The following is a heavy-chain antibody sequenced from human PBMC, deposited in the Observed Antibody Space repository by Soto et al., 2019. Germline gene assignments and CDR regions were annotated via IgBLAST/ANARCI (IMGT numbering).Heavy chain of an antibody. Sequence: SETLSLTCAVSGASVSGQYWSWIRQPPGKGLEWVGEIIPTGSTTYNPSLKSRLSFSLDMSKNHFSLNLSSVSVADTAVYYCARGGITMAWNYYYYGMDVWGQGTTVTVSS. D-gene: IGHD3-10*01. J-gene: IGHJ6*02. V-gene: IGHV4-34*01. CDR1: GASVSGQY. CDR3: ARGGITMAWNYYYYGMDV. CDR2: IIPTGST.